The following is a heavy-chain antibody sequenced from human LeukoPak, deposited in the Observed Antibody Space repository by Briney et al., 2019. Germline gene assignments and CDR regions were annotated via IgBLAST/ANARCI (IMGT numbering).Heavy chain of an antibody. CDR2: ISGSGGST. CDR3: AKDRGFGEYSPFFY. Sequence: PGGSLRLSCAASGFTFSTYAMSWVRQTPEKGLEWVSAISGSGGSTYYADSVKGRFTISRDNSKNTLYLQMNSLRAEDTAVYYCAKDRGFGEYSPFFYWGQGTLVTVSS. V-gene: IGHV3-23*01. D-gene: IGHD3-10*01. CDR1: GFTFSTYA. J-gene: IGHJ4*02.